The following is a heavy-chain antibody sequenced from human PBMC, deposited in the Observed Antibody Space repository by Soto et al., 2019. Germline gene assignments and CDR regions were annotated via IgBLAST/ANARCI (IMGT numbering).Heavy chain of an antibody. CDR3: TRGDIGLFYGMDV. D-gene: IGHD2-15*01. J-gene: IGHJ6*04. Sequence: GSLRLSGTASGFTFGDYAMSWFRQAPGKGLEWVGFIRSKAYGGTTEYAASVKGRFTISRDDSKSIAYLQMNSLKTEDTAVYYCTRGDIGLFYGMDVWGKGTTVTVSS. CDR1: GFTFGDYA. CDR2: IRSKAYGGTT. V-gene: IGHV3-49*03.